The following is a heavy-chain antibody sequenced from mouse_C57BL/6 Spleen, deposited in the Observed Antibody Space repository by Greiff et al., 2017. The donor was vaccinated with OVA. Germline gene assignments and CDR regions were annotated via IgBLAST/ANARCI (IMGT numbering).Heavy chain of an antibody. CDR2: IYPGDGDT. CDR1: GYAFSSSW. CDR3: ARGNQLGRDY. D-gene: IGHD4-1*02. Sequence: VQLQQSGPELVKPGASVKISCKASGYAFSSSWMNWVKQRPGKGLEWIGRIYPGDGDTNYNGKFKGKATLTADKSSSTAYMQLSSLTSEDSAVYFCARGNQLGRDYWGQGTTLTVSS. J-gene: IGHJ2*01. V-gene: IGHV1-82*01.